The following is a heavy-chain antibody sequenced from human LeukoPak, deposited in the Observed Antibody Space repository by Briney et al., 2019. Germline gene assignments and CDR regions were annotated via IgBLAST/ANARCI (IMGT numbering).Heavy chain of an antibody. CDR2: IIPILGIA. CDR3: ASPTYYCDSSGSPFDY. D-gene: IGHD3-22*01. J-gene: IGHJ4*02. V-gene: IGHV1-69*04. Sequence: ASVKVSCKASGGTFSSYAISWVRQAPGQGLEWMGRIIPILGIANYAQKFQGRVTITADKSTSTAYMELSSLRSEDTAVYYCASPTYYCDSSGSPFDYWGQGTLVTVSS. CDR1: GGTFSSYA.